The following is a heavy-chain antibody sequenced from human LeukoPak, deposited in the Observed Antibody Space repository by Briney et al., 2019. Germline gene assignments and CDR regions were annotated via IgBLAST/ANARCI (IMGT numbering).Heavy chain of an antibody. CDR3: ARRAGAYSHPYDY. CDR1: GFTVSSNS. Sequence: GGSLRLSCTVSGFTVSSNSMSWVRQAPGKGLEWVSFIYSGSTHYSDSVKGRFTISRDNSKNTLYLQMDSLRAEDTAVYYCARRAGAYSHPYDYWGQGTLVTVSS. V-gene: IGHV3-53*01. CDR2: IYSGST. J-gene: IGHJ4*02. D-gene: IGHD4/OR15-4a*01.